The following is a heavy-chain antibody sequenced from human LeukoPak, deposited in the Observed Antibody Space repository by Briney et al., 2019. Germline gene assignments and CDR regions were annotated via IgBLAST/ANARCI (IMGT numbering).Heavy chain of an antibody. Sequence: GGSLRLSCAASGFTFNTYWMHWVRQAPGKGLVWVSHINSDGSTTNYADSVKGRFTISRDNANNSLYLQMNSLRADDTAVYYCGRAIRDTFWYGGDYWGQGTRVTVSS. CDR2: INSDGSTT. CDR3: GRAIRDTFWYGGDY. V-gene: IGHV3-74*01. CDR1: GFTFNTYW. D-gene: IGHD3-10*01. J-gene: IGHJ4*02.